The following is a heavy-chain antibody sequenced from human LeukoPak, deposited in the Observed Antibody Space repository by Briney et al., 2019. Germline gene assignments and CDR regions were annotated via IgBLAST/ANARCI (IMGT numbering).Heavy chain of an antibody. D-gene: IGHD3-22*01. V-gene: IGHV1-2*02. J-gene: IGHJ6*02. CDR2: INPNSGGT. Sequence: ASVKVSCKASGYTFTGYYMHWVRQAPGQGLGWMGWINPNSGGTNYAQKFQGRVTMTRDTSISTAYMELSRLRSDDTAVYYCARDWYYYDSSGSDYYGMDVWGQGTTVTVSS. CDR3: ARDWYYYDSSGSDYYGMDV. CDR1: GYTFTGYY.